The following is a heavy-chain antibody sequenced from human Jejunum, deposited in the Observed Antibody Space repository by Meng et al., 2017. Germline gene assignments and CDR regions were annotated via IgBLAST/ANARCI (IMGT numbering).Heavy chain of an antibody. V-gene: IGHV3-30*03. D-gene: IGHD5-24*01. CDR3: ARAPLEMATFQRGYFDS. J-gene: IGHJ4*02. Sequence: QVQLVESGGGVVQPGRPLRLSCSASGFTFSSYGMHWVRQAPGKGLEWVAVISYDGSNKYYADSVKGRFTISRDNSKNTLSLQMNSLRAEDTAVYFCARAPLEMATFQRGYFDSWGQGTLVTVSS. CDR2: ISYDGSNK. CDR1: GFTFSSYG.